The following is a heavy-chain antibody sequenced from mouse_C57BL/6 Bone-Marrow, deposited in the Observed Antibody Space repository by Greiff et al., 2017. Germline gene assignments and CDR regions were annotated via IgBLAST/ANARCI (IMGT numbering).Heavy chain of an antibody. V-gene: IGHV1-69*01. CDR3: AGLDTYLTFYARDY. J-gene: IGHJ4*01. CDR1: GYTFTSYW. Sequence: VQLQQSGAELVMPGASVKLSCKASGYTFTSYWMHWVKQRPGQGLEWIGEIDPSDSYTNYNQKFKGKYTLTVDKSSSTAYMQLSSLTSEDSAVYDCAGLDTYLTFYARDYWGQGTAVTVSS. CDR2: IDPSDSYT. D-gene: IGHD4-1*01.